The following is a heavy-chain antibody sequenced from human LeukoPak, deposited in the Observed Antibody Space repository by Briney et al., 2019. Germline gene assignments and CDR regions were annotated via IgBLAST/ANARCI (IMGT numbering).Heavy chain of an antibody. CDR1: GFTFSSYG. D-gene: IGHD4-23*01. V-gene: IGHV3-74*01. CDR3: ARDGTPYGDKNYYYGMDV. J-gene: IGHJ6*02. Sequence: GGSLRLSCAASGFTFSSYGMHWVRQAPGKGLVWVSRINSDGSSTSYADSVKGRFTISRDNAKNTLYLQMNSLRAEDTAVYYCARDGTPYGDKNYYYGMDVWGQGTTVTVSS. CDR2: INSDGSST.